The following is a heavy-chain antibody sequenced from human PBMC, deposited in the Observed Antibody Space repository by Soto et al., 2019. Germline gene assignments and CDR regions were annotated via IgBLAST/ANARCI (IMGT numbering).Heavy chain of an antibody. CDR2: INHSGST. V-gene: IGHV4-34*01. Sequence: SETLSLTCAVYGGSFIGYYWSWIRQPPGKGLEWIGEINHSGSTNYNPSLKSRVTISVDTSKNQFSLKLSSVTAADTAVYYCARLTWGSFDYWGQGTLVTVSS. CDR1: GGSFIGYY. D-gene: IGHD3-16*01. J-gene: IGHJ4*02. CDR3: ARLTWGSFDY.